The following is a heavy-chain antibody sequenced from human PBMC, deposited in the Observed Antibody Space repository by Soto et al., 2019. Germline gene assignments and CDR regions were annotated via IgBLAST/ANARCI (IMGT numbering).Heavy chain of an antibody. J-gene: IGHJ4*02. CDR2: INHSGST. CDR3: ARAPQIVAMGRPFVY. CDR1: GGSFSGYS. Sequence: SETLSLTCAVYGGSFSGYSWSWIRQPPGKGLEWIGEINHSGSTNYNPSLKSRVTISLDTSKNQFSLRLTSLTAADTAVYFCARAPQIVAMGRPFVYWGQGILVTVSS. V-gene: IGHV4-34*01. D-gene: IGHD5-12*01.